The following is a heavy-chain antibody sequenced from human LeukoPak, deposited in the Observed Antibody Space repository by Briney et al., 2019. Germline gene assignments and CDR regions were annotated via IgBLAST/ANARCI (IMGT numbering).Heavy chain of an antibody. V-gene: IGHV3-43*02. CDR3: ANEDY. Sequence: AGGCLRRSCAASGFTFDDYAMHWVRQAPGKGLVWVSLISGDGGSTYYADSVKGRFTISRDNSKTSLYLQMDNLRTDHAALYYCANEDYWGQRTLDTVSS. CDR1: GFTFDDYA. CDR2: ISGDGGST. J-gene: IGHJ4*02.